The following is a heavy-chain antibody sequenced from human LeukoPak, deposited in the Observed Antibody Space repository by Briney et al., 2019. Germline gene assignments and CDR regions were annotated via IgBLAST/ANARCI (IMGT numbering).Heavy chain of an antibody. D-gene: IGHD6-13*01. V-gene: IGHV3-73*01. Sequence: GGSLRLSCAASGFTFSGSALHWVRQASGKGLEWVGRIRSKANSYVTAYAASVKGRFTISRDDSENTAYLQMNGLETDDTAVYYCAKGTGIAADLFDYWGQGTLVTVSS. CDR1: GFTFSGSA. CDR2: IRSKANSYVT. J-gene: IGHJ4*02. CDR3: AKGTGIAADLFDY.